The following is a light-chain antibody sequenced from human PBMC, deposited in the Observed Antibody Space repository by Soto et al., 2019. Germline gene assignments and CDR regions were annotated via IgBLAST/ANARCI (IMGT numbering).Light chain of an antibody. CDR3: QQYNNCPPYT. V-gene: IGKV3-15*01. Sequence: EIEMTQSPATLSVSAGERATLSCMASQSVSCYLAWYQQKPGQAPKLLIYGASTSDTGIPARFSDSGSGTEFTLTISSLQSEHFAIYYYQQYNNCPPYTFGQGTKLEIK. J-gene: IGKJ2*01. CDR1: QSVSCY. CDR2: GAS.